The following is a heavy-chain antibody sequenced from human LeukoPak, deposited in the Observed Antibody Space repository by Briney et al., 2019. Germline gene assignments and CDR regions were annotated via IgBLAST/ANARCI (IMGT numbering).Heavy chain of an antibody. CDR3: ARDGVVPAAMPFVY. CDR2: ISAYNGNT. CDR1: GYTFTGYG. D-gene: IGHD2-2*01. V-gene: IGHV1-18*04. Sequence: ASVKASCKASGYTFTGYGISWVRQAPGQGLEWMGWISAYNGNTNYAQKLQGRVTKTTDTSTSTAYMELRSLRSDDTAVYYCARDGVVPAAMPFVYWGQGTLVTVSS. J-gene: IGHJ4*02.